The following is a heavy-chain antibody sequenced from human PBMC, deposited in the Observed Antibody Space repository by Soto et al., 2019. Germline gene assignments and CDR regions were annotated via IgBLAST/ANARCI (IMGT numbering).Heavy chain of an antibody. CDR1: GFTFSSYS. CDR2: ISSSSSYI. CDR3: ARDLISGYPYFDY. D-gene: IGHD5-12*01. V-gene: IGHV3-21*01. Sequence: GGSLRLSCAASGFTFSSYSMNWVRQAPGKGLEWVSSISSSSSYIYYADSVKGRFTISRDNAKNSLYLQMNSLRAEDTAVYYCARDLISGYPYFDYWGQGTLVTGSS. J-gene: IGHJ4*02.